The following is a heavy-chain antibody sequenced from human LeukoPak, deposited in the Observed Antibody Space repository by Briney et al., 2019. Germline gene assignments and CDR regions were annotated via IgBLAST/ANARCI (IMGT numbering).Heavy chain of an antibody. J-gene: IGHJ3*02. V-gene: IGHV3-30-3*01. CDR2: ISYDGSNK. CDR3: ARDLYDSSESAFDI. D-gene: IGHD3-22*01. Sequence: PGGSLRLSCAASEFTFSSYWMTWVRQAPGKGLEWVAVISYDGSNKYYADSVKGRFTISRDNSKNTLYLQMNSLRAEDTAVYYCARDLYDSSESAFDIWGQGTMVTVSS. CDR1: EFTFSSYW.